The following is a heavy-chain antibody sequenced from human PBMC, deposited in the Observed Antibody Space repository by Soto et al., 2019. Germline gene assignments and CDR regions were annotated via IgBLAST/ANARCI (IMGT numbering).Heavy chain of an antibody. D-gene: IGHD5-18*01. CDR2: IYYSGST. CDR1: GFSISSGGYY. CDR3: ASSPRTDAYSYGSATYYYYGMDV. Sequence: TLSLTCTVSGFSISSGGYYWSWIRQHPGKGLEWIGYIYYSGSTYYNPSLKSRVTISVDTSKNQFSLKLSSVTAADTAVYYCASSPRTDAYSYGSATYYYYGMDVWGQGTTVTVSS. V-gene: IGHV4-31*02. J-gene: IGHJ6*02.